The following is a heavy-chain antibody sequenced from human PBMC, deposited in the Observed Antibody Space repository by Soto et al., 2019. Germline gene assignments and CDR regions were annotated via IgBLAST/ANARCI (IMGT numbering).Heavy chain of an antibody. V-gene: IGHV4-30-4*01. CDR1: GGSINNNNYY. D-gene: IGHD6-19*01. J-gene: IGHJ4*02. CDR3: ARGPAGDKVDY. Sequence: QVQLQESGPGLVEPSQTLSLTCTVSGGSINNNNYYWSWIRQPPGKGLEWIGHIYNIGSTYSTPSLRSXXAXSXXTSNNQFSLKLTSVTAADTAVYYCARGPAGDKVDYWGQGTLVTVSS. CDR2: IYNIGST.